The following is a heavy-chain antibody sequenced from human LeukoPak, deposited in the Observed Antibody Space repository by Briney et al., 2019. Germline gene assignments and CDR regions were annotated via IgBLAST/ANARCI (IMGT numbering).Heavy chain of an antibody. CDR2: IKQGGGEK. D-gene: IGHD6-19*01. V-gene: IGHV3-7*01. CDR1: GFTFSSYW. CDR3: ARNRWLSTRQYYYYYYRDV. Sequence: GGSLRLSCAASGFTFSSYWMSWVRQAPGKGLEWVANIKQGGGEKYYVDSVKGRFTISRDNAKNSLYLQMNSLRAEDTAVNYCARNRWLSTRQYYYYYYRDVWGKGTTVTVSS. J-gene: IGHJ6*03.